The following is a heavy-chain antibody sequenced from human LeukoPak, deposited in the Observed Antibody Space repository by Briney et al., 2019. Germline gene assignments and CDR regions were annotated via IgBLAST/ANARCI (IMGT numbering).Heavy chain of an antibody. Sequence: SETLSLTCAVYGGSFSGYYWSWIRQPPGKGLEWIGEINHSGSTNYNPSLKSRVTISVDTSKNQFSLKLSSVTAADTAVYYRARVPYSSSSVAFDIWGQGTMVTVSS. CDR3: ARVPYSSSSVAFDI. CDR1: GGSFSGYY. D-gene: IGHD6-6*01. J-gene: IGHJ3*02. CDR2: INHSGST. V-gene: IGHV4-34*01.